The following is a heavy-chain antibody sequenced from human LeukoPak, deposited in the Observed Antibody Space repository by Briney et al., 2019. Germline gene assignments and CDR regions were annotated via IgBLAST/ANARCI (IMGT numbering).Heavy chain of an antibody. CDR1: GGSISSGGYY. CDR2: IYYSGST. V-gene: IGHV4-31*03. CDR3: ARGTTVTRFLDV. J-gene: IGHJ4*02. D-gene: IGHD4-17*01. Sequence: PSETLSLTCTVSGGSISSGGYYWSWIRQHPGKGLEWIGYIYYSGSTYYNPSLKSRVTISVDTSENQFSLKLNSVTAADTAVYYCARGTTVTRFLDVWGQGTLVTVSS.